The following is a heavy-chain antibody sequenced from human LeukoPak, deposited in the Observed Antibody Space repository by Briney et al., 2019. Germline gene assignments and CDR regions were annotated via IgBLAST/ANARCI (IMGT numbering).Heavy chain of an antibody. J-gene: IGHJ4*02. D-gene: IGHD3-22*01. Sequence: ASVKVSCKASGYTFTGYYMHWVRQAPGQGLEWMGWISGDNGNTYYAQKLQARITMTTDTSTSTVYMELRSLRSDDTAVYYCARDCDRSGYYCYWGQGTLVTVSS. CDR3: ARDCDRSGYYCY. CDR2: ISGDNGNT. CDR1: GYTFTGYY. V-gene: IGHV1-18*04.